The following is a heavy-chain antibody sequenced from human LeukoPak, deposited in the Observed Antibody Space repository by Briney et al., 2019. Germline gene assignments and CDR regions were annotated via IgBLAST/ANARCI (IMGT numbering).Heavy chain of an antibody. V-gene: IGHV1-18*01. CDR3: ARRCGGDCYDAFDI. CDR2: ISAYNGNT. CDR1: GYTFTSYG. Sequence: ASVKVSCKASGYTFTSYGISWVRQAPGQGLEWMGWISAYNGNTNYAQKLQGRVTMTTDTSTSTAYMELRSLRSDDTAVYYCARRCGGDCYDAFDIWGQGTVVTVSS. J-gene: IGHJ3*02. D-gene: IGHD2-21*02.